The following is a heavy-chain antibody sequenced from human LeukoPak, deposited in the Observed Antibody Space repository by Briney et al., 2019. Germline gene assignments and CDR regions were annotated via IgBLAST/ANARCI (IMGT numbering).Heavy chain of an antibody. CDR3: ARGPPLFGVVIFFDY. CDR2: MNPNSGNT. CDR1: GYTFTSYD. J-gene: IGHJ4*02. V-gene: IGHV1-8*01. D-gene: IGHD3-3*01. Sequence: ASVTVSCKASGYTFTSYDINWVRQATGQGLEWMGWMNPNSGNTGYAQKFQGRVTMTRNTSISTAYMELSSLRSEDTAVYYCARGPPLFGVVIFFDYWGQGTLVTVSS.